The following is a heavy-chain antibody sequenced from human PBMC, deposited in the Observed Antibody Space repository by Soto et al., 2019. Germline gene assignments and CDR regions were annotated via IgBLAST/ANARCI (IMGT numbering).Heavy chain of an antibody. J-gene: IGHJ5*02. Sequence: SETLSLTCTVSGGSVRDGSYYWAWLRQPPGKGLEWIGHIYHSGSTIYNPSLKSRVTISIDTSKSQFSLNLNSMTAADTAVYYCEGYNWNYYFDPWGQGTLVTVSS. D-gene: IGHD1-7*01. V-gene: IGHV4-61*01. CDR2: IYHSGST. CDR3: EGYNWNYYFDP. CDR1: GGSVRDGSYY.